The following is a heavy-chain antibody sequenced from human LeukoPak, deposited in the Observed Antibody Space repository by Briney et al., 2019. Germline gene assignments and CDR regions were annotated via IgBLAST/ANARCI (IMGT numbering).Heavy chain of an antibody. Sequence: PGGSLRLSCAASGFTFSSYSMNWVRQAPGKGLERISYITTSGGAKNYADSVKGRFTISGDNAENSLYLQMSSLRAEDTAVYYCARTRSSDYLTLDYWGQGTLVTVSS. CDR3: ARTRSSDYLTLDY. J-gene: IGHJ4*02. CDR1: GFTFSSYS. CDR2: ITTSGGAK. V-gene: IGHV3-48*01. D-gene: IGHD3-22*01.